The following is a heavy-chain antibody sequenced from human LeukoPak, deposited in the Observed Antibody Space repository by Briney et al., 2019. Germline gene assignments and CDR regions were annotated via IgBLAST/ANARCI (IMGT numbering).Heavy chain of an antibody. J-gene: IGHJ4*02. Sequence: ASVKVSCKASGYTFTGYYMHWVRQAPGQGLEWMGWINPNSGGTNYAQKFQGRVTMTRDTSISTAYMELSRLRSDDTALYYCARDLSYSYGSPYFDYWGQGTLVTVSS. CDR2: INPNSGGT. CDR3: ARDLSYSYGSPYFDY. V-gene: IGHV1-2*02. CDR1: GYTFTGYY. D-gene: IGHD5-18*01.